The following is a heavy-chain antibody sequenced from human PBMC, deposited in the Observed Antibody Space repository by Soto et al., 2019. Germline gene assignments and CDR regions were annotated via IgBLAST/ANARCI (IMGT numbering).Heavy chain of an antibody. CDR3: ARLIDCSNGVCYRFES. V-gene: IGHV5-51*01. J-gene: IGHJ4*02. CDR2: IYPGDSDT. Sequence: GESLKISCKGFGYTFASNWIAWVRQMPGKGLEWMGFIYPGDSDTRYSPSFQGQVTISADKSISTAYLLWSSLKASDTAIYYCARLIDCSNGVCYRFESWGQGTLVTVS. D-gene: IGHD2-8*01. CDR1: GYTFASNW.